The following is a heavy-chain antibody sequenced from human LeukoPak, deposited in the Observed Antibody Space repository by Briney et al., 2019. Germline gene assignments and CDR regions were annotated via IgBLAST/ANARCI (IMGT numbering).Heavy chain of an antibody. Sequence: EASVTVSCKSSGGTFSIYAISWVRHAPAQGLEWRGGIIPIFGTANYAQKFQGRVKIRADEPTSTAYMELSSLRSEDTAVYYCASSLHRALAVYYYYYDMDVWGKGTTVTVPS. CDR1: GGTFSIYA. CDR3: ASSLHRALAVYYYYYDMDV. CDR2: IIPIFGTA. V-gene: IGHV1-69*13. D-gene: IGHD6-19*01. J-gene: IGHJ6*03.